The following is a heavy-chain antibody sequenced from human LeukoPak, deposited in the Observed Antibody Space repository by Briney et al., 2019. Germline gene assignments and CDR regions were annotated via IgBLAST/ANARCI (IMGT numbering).Heavy chain of an antibody. CDR3: ARGTVITFSNDY. J-gene: IGHJ4*02. D-gene: IGHD4-17*01. CDR1: GFTFSTYT. V-gene: IGHV3-30*03. CDR2: ISYDGSNK. Sequence: QPERSLRLSCAASGFTFSTYTMHWVRQAPGKGLEWVAVISYDGSNKYYADSVKGRFTISRDNAKNSLYLQMNSLRAEDTAVYYCARGTVITFSNDYWGQGTLVTVSS.